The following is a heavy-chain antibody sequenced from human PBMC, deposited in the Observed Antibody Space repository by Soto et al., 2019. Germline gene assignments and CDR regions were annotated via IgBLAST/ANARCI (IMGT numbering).Heavy chain of an antibody. CDR3: ARISGYSYGLPPYFDY. D-gene: IGHD5-18*01. J-gene: IGHJ4*02. V-gene: IGHV4-61*01. CDR1: GGSVSSGSYY. Sequence: QVQLQESGPGLVKPSETLSLTCTVSGGSVSSGSYYWSWIRQPPGKGLEWIGYIYYSGNTNYNPSLKRRVTIPVDTSKNQSSLKLSSVTAADAAVYYCARISGYSYGLPPYFDYWGQGTLVTVSS. CDR2: IYYSGNT.